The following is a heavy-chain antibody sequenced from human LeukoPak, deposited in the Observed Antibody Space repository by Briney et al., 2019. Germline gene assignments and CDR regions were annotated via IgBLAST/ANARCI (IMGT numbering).Heavy chain of an antibody. CDR3: AGQIAAGGSHYYYYYGMDV. CDR2: IYYSGST. D-gene: IGHD6-13*01. Sequence: SETLSLTCTVSGGSISSYYWSWIWQPPGKGLEWIGYIYYSGSTNYNPSLKSRVTISVDTSKNQFSLKLSSVTAADTAVYYCAGQIAAGGSHYYYYYGMDVWGQGTTVTVSS. J-gene: IGHJ6*02. CDR1: GGSISSYY. V-gene: IGHV4-59*08.